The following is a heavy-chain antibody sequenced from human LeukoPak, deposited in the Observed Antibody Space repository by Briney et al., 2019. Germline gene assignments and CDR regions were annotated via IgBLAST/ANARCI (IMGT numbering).Heavy chain of an antibody. CDR2: IIPIFGTA. CDR3: ARDRIPSYGLDY. V-gene: IGHV1-69*05. CDR1: GGTFSSYA. D-gene: IGHD1-26*01. Sequence: ASVKVSCKASGGTFSSYAISWVRQAPGQGLEWMGGIIPIFGTANYAQKLQGRVTMTTDTSTSTAYMELRSLRSDDTAVYYCARDRIPSYGLDYWGQGTLVTVSS. J-gene: IGHJ4*02.